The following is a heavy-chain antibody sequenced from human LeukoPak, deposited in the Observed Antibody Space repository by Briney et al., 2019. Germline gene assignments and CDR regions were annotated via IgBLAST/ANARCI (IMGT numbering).Heavy chain of an antibody. V-gene: IGHV4-34*01. CDR3: AKDRLRGYCSSTSCYGPPPHNWFDP. Sequence: SETLSLTCAVYGGSFSGYYWTWIRQPPGKGLEWIAEINHSGSTNYSPSLKSRVTISVDTSKNHFSLKLSSVTAADTAVYYCAKDRLRGYCSSTSCYGPPPHNWFDPWGQGTLVTVSS. CDR2: INHSGST. J-gene: IGHJ5*02. D-gene: IGHD2-2*01. CDR1: GGSFSGYY.